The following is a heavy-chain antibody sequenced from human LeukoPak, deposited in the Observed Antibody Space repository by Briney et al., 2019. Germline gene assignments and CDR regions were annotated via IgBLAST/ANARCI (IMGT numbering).Heavy chain of an antibody. V-gene: IGHV1-2*02. CDR1: GYTFTGYY. J-gene: IGHJ3*02. CDR3: ARGGTGYSSGWLRAFDI. CDR2: INPNSGGT. Sequence: ASVKVSCKASGYTFTGYYMHWVRQAPGQGLEWMGWINPNSGGTNYAQKFQGRVTMTRDTSISTVYMELSSLRSDDTAVYYCARGGTGYSSGWLRAFDIWGQGTMVTVS. D-gene: IGHD6-19*01.